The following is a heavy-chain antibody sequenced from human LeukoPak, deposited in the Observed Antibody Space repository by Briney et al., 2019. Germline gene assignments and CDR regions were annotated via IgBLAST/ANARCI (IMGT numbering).Heavy chain of an antibody. Sequence: SETLSLTCTVSGGSISSYYWSWIRQPPGKGLEWIGYIYYSGSTNYNPSLKSRVTISVDTSKNQFSLKLSSVTAADTAVYYCARVPGYSYGEIIFDYWGQGTLVTVSS. CDR2: IYYSGST. CDR3: ARVPGYSYGEIIFDY. V-gene: IGHV4-59*08. D-gene: IGHD5-18*01. CDR1: GGSISSYY. J-gene: IGHJ4*02.